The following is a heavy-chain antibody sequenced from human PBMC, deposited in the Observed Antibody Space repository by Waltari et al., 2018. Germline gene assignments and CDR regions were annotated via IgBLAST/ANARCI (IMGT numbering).Heavy chain of an antibody. CDR3: ARVMDQSFDL. CDR1: GYSISSGYY. J-gene: IGHJ2*01. V-gene: IGHV4-38-2*01. D-gene: IGHD2-2*03. Sequence: QVQLQESGPGLVKPSGTLFLTCAVSGYSISSGYYWGWIRQPPGKGLEWIGSIYHSGSTYYNPSLKSRVTISVDTSKNQFSLKLSSVTAADTAVYYCARVMDQSFDLWGRGTLVTVSS. CDR2: IYHSGST.